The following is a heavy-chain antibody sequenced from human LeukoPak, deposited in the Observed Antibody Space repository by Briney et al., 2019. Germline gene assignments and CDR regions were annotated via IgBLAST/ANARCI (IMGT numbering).Heavy chain of an antibody. V-gene: IGHV2-5*02. Sequence: TLSLTCTVSGGSISSSNYYWAWIRQPPGKALEWLAVIFWDDDKRYRPSLKSRLTITKDTSENQVVLTMTNMDPVDTATYYCARPYYYGSGYYASAFDIWGQGTMVTVSS. CDR2: IFWDDDK. J-gene: IGHJ3*02. D-gene: IGHD3-10*01. CDR1: GGSISSSNYY. CDR3: ARPYYYGSGYYASAFDI.